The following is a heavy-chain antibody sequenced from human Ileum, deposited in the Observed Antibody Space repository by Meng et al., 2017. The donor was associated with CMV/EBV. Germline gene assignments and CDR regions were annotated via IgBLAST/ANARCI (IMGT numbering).Heavy chain of an antibody. D-gene: IGHD2-21*02. CDR2: TYTGGST. J-gene: IGHJ4*02. CDR3: VRHMYNFGVVTAIEN. V-gene: IGHV3-53*01. CDR1: GFAVTNSY. Sequence: GGSLRLSCAASGFAVTNSYMSWVRQAPGKGLEWVSVTYTGGSTFYSDSVKGRFTVSRDSFNNTLSLQMNSLRDEDTALCYCVRHMYNFGVVTAIENWGQGTQVTVSS.